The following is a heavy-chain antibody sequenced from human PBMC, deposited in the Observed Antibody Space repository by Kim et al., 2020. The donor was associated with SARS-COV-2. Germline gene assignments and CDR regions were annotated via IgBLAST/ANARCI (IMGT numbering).Heavy chain of an antibody. J-gene: IGHJ4*02. CDR3: AKDPYYDSSGPLDY. Sequence: GGSLRLSCAASGFTFDDYAMHWVRQAPGKGLEWVSGISWNSGSIGYADSVKGRFTISRDNAKNSLYLQMNSLRAEDTALYYCAKDPYYDSSGPLDYWGQGTLVTVSS. CDR1: GFTFDDYA. CDR2: ISWNSGSI. D-gene: IGHD3-22*01. V-gene: IGHV3-9*01.